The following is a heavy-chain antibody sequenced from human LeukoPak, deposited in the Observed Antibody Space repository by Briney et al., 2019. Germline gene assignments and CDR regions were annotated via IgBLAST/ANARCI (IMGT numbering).Heavy chain of an antibody. Sequence: ASVKVSCKASGYTFTSYDINWVRQATGQGLEWMGWMNPNSGNTGYAQKFQGRVTITRNTSISTAYMELSSLRSEDTAVYYCARGARGYDFWSGYYLTSYYYYMDVWGKGTTVTVSS. CDR3: ARGARGYDFWSGYYLTSYYYYMDV. D-gene: IGHD3-3*01. CDR1: GYTFTSYD. V-gene: IGHV1-8*03. CDR2: MNPNSGNT. J-gene: IGHJ6*03.